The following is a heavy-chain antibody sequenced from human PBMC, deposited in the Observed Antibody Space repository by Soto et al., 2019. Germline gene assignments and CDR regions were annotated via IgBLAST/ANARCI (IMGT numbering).Heavy chain of an antibody. J-gene: IGHJ4*02. Sequence: QVQLVESGGGVAHPGRSLRLSCAASGFTSSGYGMHWVRQVPGKGLGWVAVISYDGSNKYYADSVTGRFTISRDNSKNPLYLQMNSLRAEDTAVYYCAKETYSGPLDYWGQGTLVTVSS. V-gene: IGHV3-30*18. CDR2: ISYDGSNK. CDR1: GFTSSGYG. D-gene: IGHD2-15*01. CDR3: AKETYSGPLDY.